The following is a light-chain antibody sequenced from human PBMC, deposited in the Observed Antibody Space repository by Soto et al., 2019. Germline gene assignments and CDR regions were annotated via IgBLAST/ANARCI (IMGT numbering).Light chain of an antibody. J-gene: IGKJ2*01. Sequence: DIQMTQSPSSLSASVGDRVTITCRASQSISTHLIWHQQKSGKAPKLLIYAASSLQSGVTSRFSGSGSGTDFTLTISSLQPEDFATYYCQQSYSSPRTFAQGTKLEIK. CDR3: QQSYSSPRT. CDR2: AAS. CDR1: QSISTH. V-gene: IGKV1-39*01.